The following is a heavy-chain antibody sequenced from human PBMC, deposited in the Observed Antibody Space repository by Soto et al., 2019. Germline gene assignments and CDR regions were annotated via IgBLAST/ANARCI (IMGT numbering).Heavy chain of an antibody. D-gene: IGHD4-17*01. CDR1: VCSLTTTGMG. CDR2: IYWDDDK. J-gene: IGHJ4*02. CDR3: AHAGDYDLLSFQR. V-gene: IGHV2-5*02. Sequence: TLSLTCAFSVCSLTTTGMGVAWILQPPGKALEWLALIYWDDDKRYNPSLKNRLTVSKDTSTNRVVLTITNMIPEDTGTYFCAHAGDYDLLSFQRWGPGTLVNVSS.